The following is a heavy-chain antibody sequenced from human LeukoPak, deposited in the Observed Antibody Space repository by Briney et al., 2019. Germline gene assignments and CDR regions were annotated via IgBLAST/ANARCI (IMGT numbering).Heavy chain of an antibody. CDR3: ARGQYYYDSSGYYYDY. V-gene: IGHV4-34*01. CDR2: INHSGST. D-gene: IGHD3-22*01. J-gene: IGHJ4*02. CDR1: GGSFSGYY. Sequence: PSETLSLTCAVYGGSFSGYYWSWTRQPPGKGLEWIGEINHSGSTNYNPSLKSRVTISVDTSKNQFSLKLSSVTAADTAVYYCARGQYYYDSSGYYYDYWGQGTLVTVSS.